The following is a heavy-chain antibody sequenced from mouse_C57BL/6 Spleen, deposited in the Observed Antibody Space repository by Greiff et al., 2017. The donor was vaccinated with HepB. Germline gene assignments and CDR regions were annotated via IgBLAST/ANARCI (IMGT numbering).Heavy chain of an antibody. CDR2: IWSDGST. J-gene: IGHJ4*01. CDR1: GFSLTSYG. Sequence: VKLMESGPGLVAPSQSLSITCTVSGFSLTSYGVHWVRQPPGKGLEWLVVIWSDGSTNYNSALKSRLSISKDNSKSQVFLKMNSLQTDDTAMYYCARQDDTYYAMDYWGQGTSVTVSS. V-gene: IGHV2-6-1*01. CDR3: ARQDDTYYAMDY. D-gene: IGHD2-3*01.